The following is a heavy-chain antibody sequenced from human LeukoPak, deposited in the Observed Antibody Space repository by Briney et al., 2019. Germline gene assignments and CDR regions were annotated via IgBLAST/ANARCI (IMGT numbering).Heavy chain of an antibody. J-gene: IGHJ3*02. V-gene: IGHV3-30*18. CDR3: AKPRGGDSWAFDI. CDR2: ISYDGSNK. Sequence: GRSLRLSCAASGFTFSTNGMHWVRQAPGKGLEWVAGISYDGSNKYYADSVKGRFTISRDNSKNTLYLQMNSLRPEDTAVHYCAKPRGGDSWAFDIWGQGTMVTVSS. CDR1: GFTFSTNG. D-gene: IGHD2-21*02.